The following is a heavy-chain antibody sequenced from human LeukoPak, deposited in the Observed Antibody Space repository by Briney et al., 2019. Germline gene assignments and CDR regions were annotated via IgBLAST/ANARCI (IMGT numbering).Heavy chain of an antibody. J-gene: IGHJ4*02. CDR2: ISSSSSYI. Sequence: GGSLRLSCAASGFTFNSYSMNWVRQAPGKGLEWVSSISSSSSYIYYADSVKGRFTISRDNAKNSLYLQMNSLRAEDTAVYYCARDLPSTAARFGLFDYWGQGTLVTVSS. CDR1: GFTFNSYS. D-gene: IGHD6-6*01. V-gene: IGHV3-21*01. CDR3: ARDLPSTAARFGLFDY.